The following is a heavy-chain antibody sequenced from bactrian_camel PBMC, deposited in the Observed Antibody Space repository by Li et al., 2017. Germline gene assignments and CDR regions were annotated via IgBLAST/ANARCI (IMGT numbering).Heavy chain of an antibody. CDR3: AAGECRTVVAGLGY. V-gene: IGHV3S31*01. Sequence: DVQLVESGGGSVQKGGSLRLSCAASGITFSRLTFDNACMGWYRQAPGQEREGVAAIYVGVRNTWYADSVKGRFTISQDSGKSTVYLQMNSLKPDDTARYFCAAGECRTVVAGLGYWGQGTQVTVS. CDR2: IYVGVRNT. CDR1: GITFSRLT. J-gene: IGHJ6*01. D-gene: IGHD6*01.